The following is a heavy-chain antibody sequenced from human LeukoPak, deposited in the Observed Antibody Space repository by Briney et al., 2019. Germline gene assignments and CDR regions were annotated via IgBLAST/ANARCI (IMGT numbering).Heavy chain of an antibody. Sequence: GALRLSCAASGFTFSSYWMSWVRQAPGKGLEWVANIKQDGSETNYVDSVKGRFTISRDNAKNSLYLQMNSLRAEDTAVYYCARDHEGALDYWGQGTLVTVSS. CDR3: ARDHEGALDY. D-gene: IGHD1-26*01. J-gene: IGHJ4*02. V-gene: IGHV3-7*01. CDR1: GFTFSSYW. CDR2: IKQDGSET.